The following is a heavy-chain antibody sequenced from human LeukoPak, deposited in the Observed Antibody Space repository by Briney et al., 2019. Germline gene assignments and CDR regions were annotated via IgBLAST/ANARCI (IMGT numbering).Heavy chain of an antibody. CDR2: IYYSGST. D-gene: IGHD3-10*01. V-gene: IGHV4-59*01. CDR1: GGSISSYY. J-gene: IGHJ5*01. CDR3: ARSNHGSGSYLWFDP. Sequence: SETLSLTCTVSGGSISSYYWSWLRQPPGKGLEWIGYIYYSGSTNYNPSLKSRVTISVDTSKNQFSLKLSSVTAADTAVYYCARSNHGSGSYLWFDPWGQGTLVTVSS.